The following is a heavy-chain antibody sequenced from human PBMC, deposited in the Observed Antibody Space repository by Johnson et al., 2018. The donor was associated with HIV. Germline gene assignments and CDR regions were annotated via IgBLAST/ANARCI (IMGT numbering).Heavy chain of an antibody. J-gene: IGHJ3*02. CDR1: GFTFSSYA. CDR2: ISYDGSNK. CDR3: ARDGGYSSSWYKYAFDI. V-gene: IGHV3-30*04. Sequence: VQLVESGGGLVQPGGSLRLSCAASGFTFSSYAMSWVRQAPGKGLEWVAVISYDGSNKYYADSVKGRFTISRDNSKNTRYLQMNSLRAEDKAVYYCARDGGYSSSWYKYAFDIWGQGTMVTVSS. D-gene: IGHD6-13*01.